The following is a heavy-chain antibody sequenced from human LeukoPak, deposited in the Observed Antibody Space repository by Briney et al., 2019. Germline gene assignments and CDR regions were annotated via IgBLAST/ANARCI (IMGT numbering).Heavy chain of an antibody. Sequence: SQTLSLTCAISGDSVSSNSAAWNWIRQSPSRGLEWLGRTYYRSKWYNDYAVSVKSRITINPDTSKNQFSLQLNSVTAADTAVYYCARGSLPESPSVVVTVQGMDVWGQGTTVTVSS. D-gene: IGHD2-21*02. CDR2: TYYRSKWYN. CDR3: ARGSLPESPSVVVTVQGMDV. CDR1: GDSVSSNSAA. J-gene: IGHJ6*02. V-gene: IGHV6-1*01.